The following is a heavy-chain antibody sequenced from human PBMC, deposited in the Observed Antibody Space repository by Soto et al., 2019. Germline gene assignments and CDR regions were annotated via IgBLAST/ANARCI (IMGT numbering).Heavy chain of an antibody. V-gene: IGHV1-69*04. CDR3: AQDVGD. J-gene: IGHJ1*01. D-gene: IGHD1-26*01. Sequence: QLQLVQSGTELKKPGSSVKVSCKASGGSFSTYSITWVRQAPGQGPEWMGRIIPMLDITDYAQKFQGRVTITADKPTSTAYMELIRLTSEDTAVYYCAQDVGDLGQGTLVTVSS. CDR2: IIPMLDIT. CDR1: GGSFSTYS.